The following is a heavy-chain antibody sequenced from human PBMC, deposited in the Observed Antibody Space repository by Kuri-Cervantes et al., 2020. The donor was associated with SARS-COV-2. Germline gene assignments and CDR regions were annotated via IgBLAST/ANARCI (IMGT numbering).Heavy chain of an antibody. J-gene: IGHJ3*01. CDR2: ISSSGTTT. D-gene: IGHD3-3*01. CDR3: ARAGERYYDFWSGHLPNDAVDV. CDR1: GFTFSSYS. V-gene: IGHV3-48*04. Sequence: ETLSLTCAASGFTFSSYSMNWVRQAPGKGLEWVSYISSSGTTTYYADSVKGRFTISRDNAKKSLYVQMNSLRAVDTAVYYCARAGERYYDFWSGHLPNDAVDVWGRGTMVTVSS.